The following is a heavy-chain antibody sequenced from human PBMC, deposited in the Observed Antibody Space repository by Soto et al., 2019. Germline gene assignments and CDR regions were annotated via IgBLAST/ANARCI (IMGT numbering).Heavy chain of an antibody. CDR1: GFTFSSYD. Sequence: GESLKISCAASGFTFSSYDMHWVRQATGKGLEWVSAIGTAGDTYYPGSVKGRFTISRGNAKNSLYLQMNSLRAEDTAVYYCARVGTSSYYYYYGMDVWGQGTTVTVSS. D-gene: IGHD2-2*01. CDR2: IGTAGDT. V-gene: IGHV3-13*01. CDR3: ARVGTSSYYYYYGMDV. J-gene: IGHJ6*02.